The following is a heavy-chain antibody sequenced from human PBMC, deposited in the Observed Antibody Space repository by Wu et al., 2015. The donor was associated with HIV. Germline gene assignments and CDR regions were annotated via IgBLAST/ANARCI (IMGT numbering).Heavy chain of an antibody. CDR3: ARDLRRSTAFDM. CDR2: INANTGRA. Sequence: QVQLVQSGAEVKEPGTSVKVSCKASGYTFTAYYLFWMRQTPGQGLEWMGWINANTGRADYAQKFQGRVTMTRDTSINTAYMELNRLRYDDTAVYYCARDLRRSTAFDMWGQGTMVTVSS. J-gene: IGHJ3*02. V-gene: IGHV1-2*02. CDR1: GYTFTAYY.